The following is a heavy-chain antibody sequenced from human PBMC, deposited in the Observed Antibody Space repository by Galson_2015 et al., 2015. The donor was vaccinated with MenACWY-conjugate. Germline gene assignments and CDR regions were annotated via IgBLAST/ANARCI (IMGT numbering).Heavy chain of an antibody. V-gene: IGHV4-59*08. CDR3: ARLSMYSGSSDY. Sequence: ETLSLTCTVSGGSISSYYWSWIRQPPGKGLEWIGYIYYSGNTNYNPFLKSRVTISVDTSKNQFSLKLSSVTAADTAVYYCARLSMYSGSSDYWGQGTLVTVSS. CDR2: IYYSGNT. CDR1: GGSISSYY. D-gene: IGHD1-26*01. J-gene: IGHJ4*02.